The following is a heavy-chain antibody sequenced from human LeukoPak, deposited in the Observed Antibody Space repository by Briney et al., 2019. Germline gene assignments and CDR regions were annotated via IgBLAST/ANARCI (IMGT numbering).Heavy chain of an antibody. CDR2: INPNSGGT. D-gene: IGHD5-24*01. V-gene: IGHV1-2*02. CDR1: GYTFTGYY. J-gene: IGHJ3*02. Sequence: GASVKVSCKASGYTFTGYYMHWVRQAPGQGLEWMGWINPNSGGTNYAQKFQGRVTMTRDTSISTAYMELSRLRSDDTAVYCCARAFLEMATISAFDIWGQGTMVTVSS. CDR3: ARAFLEMATISAFDI.